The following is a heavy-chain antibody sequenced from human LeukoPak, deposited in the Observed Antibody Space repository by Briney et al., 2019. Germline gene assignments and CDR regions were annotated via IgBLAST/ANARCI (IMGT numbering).Heavy chain of an antibody. V-gene: IGHV4-38-2*01. CDR1: GYSISSGYY. CDR3: AEVERRNY. CDR2: IYHSGST. J-gene: IGHJ4*02. D-gene: IGHD1-1*01. Sequence: PSETLSLTXAVSGYSISSGYYWDWIRQPPGKGLEWIGSIYHSGSTYYNPSLKSRVTISVDTSKNQFSLKLRSVTAADTAVYYCAEVERRNYWGQGTLVTVSS.